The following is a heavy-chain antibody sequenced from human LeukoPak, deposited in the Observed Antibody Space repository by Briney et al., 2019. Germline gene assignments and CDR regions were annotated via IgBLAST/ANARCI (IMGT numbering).Heavy chain of an antibody. CDR3: ARGSFWSVNDGMDV. CDR2: MNPKSGNT. V-gene: IGHV1-8*01. D-gene: IGHD3-3*01. J-gene: IGHJ6*02. Sequence: ASVKVSCKASGYTFTSYDINWVRQATGQGLEWMGWMNPKSGNTGYAQKFQGRVTMTRNTSISIAYMELSSLRSEDTAVYYCARGSFWSVNDGMDVWGQGTTVTVSS. CDR1: GYTFTSYD.